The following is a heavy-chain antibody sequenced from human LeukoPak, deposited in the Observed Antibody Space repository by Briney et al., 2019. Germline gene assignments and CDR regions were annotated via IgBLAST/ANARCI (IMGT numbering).Heavy chain of an antibody. V-gene: IGHV5-51*03. CDR2: IYPGDSDT. Sequence: GESLKISCKGSGYSFTSYWIGWVRQMPGKGLEWMGIIYPGDSDTRYSPPFQGQVTISADKSISTAYLQWSSLKASDTAMYYCARHRGVVVITTSPDFDYWGQGTLVTVSS. CDR1: GYSFTSYW. J-gene: IGHJ4*02. D-gene: IGHD3-22*01. CDR3: ARHRGVVVITTSPDFDY.